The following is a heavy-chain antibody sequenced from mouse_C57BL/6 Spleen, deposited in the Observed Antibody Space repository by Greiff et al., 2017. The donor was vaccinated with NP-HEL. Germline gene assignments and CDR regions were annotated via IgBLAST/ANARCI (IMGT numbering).Heavy chain of an antibody. V-gene: IGHV1-81*01. CDR3: DYYGSSVDY. CDR2: IYPRSGNT. CDR1: GYTFTSYG. J-gene: IGHJ2*01. D-gene: IGHD1-1*01. Sequence: QVHVKQSGAELARPGASVKLSCKASGYTFTSYGISWVKQRTGQGLEWIGEIYPRSGNTYYNEKFKGKATLTADKSSSTAYMELRSLTSEDSAVYFCDYYGSSVDYWGQGTTLTVSS.